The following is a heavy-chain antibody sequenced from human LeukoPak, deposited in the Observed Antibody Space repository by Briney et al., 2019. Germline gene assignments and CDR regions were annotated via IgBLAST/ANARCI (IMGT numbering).Heavy chain of an antibody. CDR1: GFTFGDYR. V-gene: IGHV3-49*03. CDR3: SRGSGWLSVY. Sequence: GGPLRLSCTASGFTFGDYRMRWFRQAPGKGLEWIGFISGGTTEYAASVKGRFTISRDDSTSIAYLQMNSLTTEDTAVYYCSRGSGWLSVYWGQGTLVTVSS. J-gene: IGHJ4*02. D-gene: IGHD6-19*01. CDR2: ISGGTT.